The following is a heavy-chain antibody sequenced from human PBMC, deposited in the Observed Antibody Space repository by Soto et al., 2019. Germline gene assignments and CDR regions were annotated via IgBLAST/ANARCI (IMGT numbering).Heavy chain of an antibody. Sequence: ASVNGSCKASGYTFTSYDMHWVRQAPGQGLEWMGIINPSGGSTSYAQKFQGRVTMTRDTSTSTVYMELSSLRSEDTAVYYCAGGERVYCSGGSCYSLSWFDPWGQGTLVTVSS. CDR3: AGGERVYCSGGSCYSLSWFDP. CDR1: GYTFTSYD. V-gene: IGHV1-46*01. D-gene: IGHD2-15*01. J-gene: IGHJ5*02. CDR2: INPSGGST.